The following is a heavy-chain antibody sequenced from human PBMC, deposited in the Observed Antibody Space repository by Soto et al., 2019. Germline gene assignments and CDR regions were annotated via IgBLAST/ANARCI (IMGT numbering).Heavy chain of an antibody. CDR1: GGSISSGNW. Sequence: PSETLSLTXAVSGGSISSGNWWSWVRQPPGKGLEWIGEIYHSGSTNYNPSLKSRVTISVDKSKNQFSLTLTSVTAADTAVYYCARDRRTVVYGMDLWGQGTTVTVSS. J-gene: IGHJ6*02. CDR2: IYHSGST. V-gene: IGHV4-4*02. D-gene: IGHD2-21*01. CDR3: ARDRRTVVYGMDL.